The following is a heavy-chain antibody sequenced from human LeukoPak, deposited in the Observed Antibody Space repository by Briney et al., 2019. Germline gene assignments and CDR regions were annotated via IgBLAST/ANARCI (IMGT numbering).Heavy chain of an antibody. V-gene: IGHV3-9*03. CDR2: ISWNRGRI. CDR3: AKSSPGYSSGWLQH. D-gene: IGHD6-19*01. CDR1: GFTFDDYA. J-gene: IGHJ1*01. Sequence: GGSLRLSCAASGFTFDDYAMHWVRQAPGKGLEWVSGISWNRGRIDYADSVKGRFTISRDNAKKSLYLQMNSLRAEDMALYYCAKSSPGYSSGWLQHWGQGTLVTVSS.